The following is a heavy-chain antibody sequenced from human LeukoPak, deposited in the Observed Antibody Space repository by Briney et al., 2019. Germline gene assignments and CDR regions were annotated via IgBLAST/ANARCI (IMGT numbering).Heavy chain of an antibody. J-gene: IGHJ1*01. CDR1: GFTFSGAW. V-gene: IGHV3-74*03. Sequence: PGGSLGLSCAASGFTFSGAWMHWVRQAPGKGLVWVSRINNDGTTTMYADSVKGRFTLSRDSAKNTLYLQMNSLRAEDTAVYYCARVSGPGMNEYFHLWGQGTLVTVSS. D-gene: IGHD3-10*01. CDR2: INNDGTTT. CDR3: ARVSGPGMNEYFHL.